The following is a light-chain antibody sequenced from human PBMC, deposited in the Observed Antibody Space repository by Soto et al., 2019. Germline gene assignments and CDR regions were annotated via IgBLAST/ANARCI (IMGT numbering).Light chain of an antibody. J-gene: IGLJ1*01. CDR1: SSDVGGYNY. CDR2: EVS. V-gene: IGLV2-14*01. CDR3: SSYTSSSTRV. Sequence: QSALTQPASVSGSPGQSITISCNGTSSDVGGYNYVSWYQQHPGKAPKLMIYEVSNRPSGVSNRFSGSKSGNTASLTISGLQAEDEADYNCSSYTSSSTRVFGTGTKLTVL.